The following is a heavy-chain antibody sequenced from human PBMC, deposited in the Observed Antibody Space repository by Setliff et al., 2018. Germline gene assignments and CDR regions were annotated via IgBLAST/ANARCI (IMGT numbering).Heavy chain of an antibody. Sequence: ASVKVSCKSSGFTFTDYGITWVRQVPGQGFEWMGWINNYNFNTQYAQKFQGRVTVTTDTSTTTAYMELRSLRADDTAVYYCARINFYVSSGYYYAPELWGQGTTVTVSS. J-gene: IGHJ4*02. V-gene: IGHV1-18*01. CDR3: ARINFYVSSGYYYAPEL. CDR1: GFTFTDYG. D-gene: IGHD3-22*01. CDR2: INNYNFNT.